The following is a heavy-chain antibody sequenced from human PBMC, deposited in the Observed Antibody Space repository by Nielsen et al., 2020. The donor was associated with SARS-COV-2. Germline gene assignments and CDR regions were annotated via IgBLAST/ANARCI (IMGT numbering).Heavy chain of an antibody. J-gene: IGHJ6*03. Sequence: ASVKVSCKASGYTFTSYGISWVRQAPGQGLEWMGWISAYNGNTNYAQKLQGRVTMTTDTSTSTAYMELRSLRSDDTAVYYCARGLGSYGPHPHYYWYYYMDVWGKGTTVTVSS. D-gene: IGHD5-18*01. CDR2: ISAYNGNT. CDR3: ARGLGSYGPHPHYYWYYYMDV. V-gene: IGHV1-18*04. CDR1: GYTFTSYG.